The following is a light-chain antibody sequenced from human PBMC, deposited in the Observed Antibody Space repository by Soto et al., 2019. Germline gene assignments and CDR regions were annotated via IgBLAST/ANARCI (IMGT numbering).Light chain of an antibody. V-gene: IGLV3-25*02. CDR1: TLPRQY. Sequence: SYELTQPPSVSVSPGQTARITCSGDTLPRQYPYWYQQKPGQAPVLIINKNSERPSGIPERFSGSTSGTTVTLTISGVQAEDEADYHCQSADSSGAYVFGTGTKVTVL. CDR2: KNS. CDR3: QSADSSGAYV. J-gene: IGLJ1*01.